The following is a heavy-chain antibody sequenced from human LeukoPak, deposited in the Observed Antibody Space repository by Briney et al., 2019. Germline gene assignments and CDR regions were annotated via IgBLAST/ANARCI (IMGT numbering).Heavy chain of an antibody. V-gene: IGHV3-30-3*01. D-gene: IGHD5-12*01. CDR2: ISSDGNHK. J-gene: IGHJ5*02. CDR3: ARDRLPPPGVYCFDP. Sequence: GPLRLSCAASGLTFSTYAMHWVRQAPGKGLEGVAAISSDGNHKHFADSVRGRFTISRDNSKNTLFLQMNSLRPDDTAVYYCARDRLPPPGVYCFDPWGQGTLVTVSS. CDR1: GLTFSTYA.